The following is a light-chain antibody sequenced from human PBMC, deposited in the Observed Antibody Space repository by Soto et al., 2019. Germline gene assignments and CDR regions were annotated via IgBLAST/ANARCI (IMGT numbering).Light chain of an antibody. Sequence: DIQMTQSPSSLSASVGDRVTITCQASHDITNYLNWYQQIPGKAPKLLIYDAFNLETGVPSRFSGSGSGTDFTFTISSLESEDIATYYCQQYDKLPRTFGGGTRVEIK. V-gene: IGKV1-33*01. CDR3: QQYDKLPRT. J-gene: IGKJ4*01. CDR1: HDITNY. CDR2: DAF.